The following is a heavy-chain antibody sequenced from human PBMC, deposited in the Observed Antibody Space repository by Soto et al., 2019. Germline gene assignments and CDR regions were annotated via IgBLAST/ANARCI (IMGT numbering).Heavy chain of an antibody. Sequence: QVQLVQSGAEVKKPGSSVKVSCKASGGTFNNYPITWVRQAPGEGLEWMGASIPIFGTANYAQKFQGRVTTSVDESTSTAYMELSSLSSEDTAVYYCARGRGYSGDDHYYYFDMDVWGQGTTVTVSS. CDR3: ARGRGYSGDDHYYYFDMDV. CDR1: GGTFNNYP. J-gene: IGHJ6*02. D-gene: IGHD5-12*01. V-gene: IGHV1-69*01. CDR2: SIPIFGTA.